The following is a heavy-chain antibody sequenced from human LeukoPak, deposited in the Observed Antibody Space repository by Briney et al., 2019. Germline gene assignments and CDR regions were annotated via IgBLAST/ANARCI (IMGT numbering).Heavy chain of an antibody. J-gene: IGHJ4*02. CDR2: IYYSGST. CDR1: GGSVSSGSYY. CDR3: ARDLRGSSGYFDY. V-gene: IGHV4-61*01. Sequence: SETLSLTCTVSGGSVSSGSYYWSWIRQPPGKGLEWIGYIYYSGSTNYNPSLKSRVIISVDTSKNQFSLKLSSVTAADTAVYYCARDLRGSSGYFDYWGQGTLVTVSS. D-gene: IGHD3-22*01.